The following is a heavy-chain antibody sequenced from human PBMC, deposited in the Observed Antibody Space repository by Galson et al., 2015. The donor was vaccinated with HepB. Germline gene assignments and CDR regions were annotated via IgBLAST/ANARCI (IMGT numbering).Heavy chain of an antibody. CDR1: GFTFSSYG. CDR3: AKEEANGGMDV. J-gene: IGHJ6*02. D-gene: IGHD2-8*01. Sequence: SLRLSCAASGFTFSSYGMHWVRQAPGKGLEWVAIIWYDGSNKYSADSVKGRFTISRDNSKNTLYLQMNSLRAEDTAVYYCAKEEANGGMDVWGQGTTVTVSS. CDR2: IWYDGSNK. V-gene: IGHV3-33*06.